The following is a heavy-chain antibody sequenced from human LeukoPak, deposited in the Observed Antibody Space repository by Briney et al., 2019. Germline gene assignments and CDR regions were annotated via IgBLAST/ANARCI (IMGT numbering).Heavy chain of an antibody. Sequence: SQTLSLTCAISGDSVSSNSAAWNWIRQSPSRGLEWLGRTYYRSKWYNDYAVSVEIRITINPDTSKNQFSLQLNSVTPEDTAVYYCARDLISVSGSYCYFDYWGQGTLVTVSS. V-gene: IGHV6-1*01. D-gene: IGHD1-26*01. CDR2: TYYRSKWYN. CDR3: ARDLISVSGSYCYFDY. J-gene: IGHJ4*02. CDR1: GDSVSSNSAA.